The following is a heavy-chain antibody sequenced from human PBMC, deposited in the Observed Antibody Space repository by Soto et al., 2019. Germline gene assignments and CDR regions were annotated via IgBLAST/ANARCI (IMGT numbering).Heavy chain of an antibody. V-gene: IGHV4-39*01. CDR3: ASSPSYYDILTGYYSGGSYYYYYMDV. Sequence: SETLSLTCTVSGGSISSSSYYWGWIRQPPGKGLEWIGSIYYSGSTYYNPSLKSRVTISVDTSKNQFSLKLSSVTAAATAVYYCASSPSYYDILTGYYSGGSYYYYYMDVWGKGTTVTVSS. CDR1: GGSISSSSYY. J-gene: IGHJ6*03. D-gene: IGHD3-9*01. CDR2: IYYSGST.